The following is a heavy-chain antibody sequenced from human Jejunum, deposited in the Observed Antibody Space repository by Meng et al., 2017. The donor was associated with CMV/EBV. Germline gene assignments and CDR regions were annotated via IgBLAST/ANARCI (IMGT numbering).Heavy chain of an antibody. J-gene: IGHJ4*02. V-gene: IGHV4-4*07. D-gene: IGHD1-26*01. CDR3: ARGPGASTREGFDY. CDR2: FYSSDTY. Sequence: QVQLPGSGPGLGKPSETLSLPCTVLGGSVNNYYWIWIRQSAGKGLEWIGRFYSSDTYNYHPSLDSRVTMSLDTSKNQFSLNLRSVTAADTATYYCARGPGASTREGFDYWGLGTLVTVSS. CDR1: GGSVNNYY.